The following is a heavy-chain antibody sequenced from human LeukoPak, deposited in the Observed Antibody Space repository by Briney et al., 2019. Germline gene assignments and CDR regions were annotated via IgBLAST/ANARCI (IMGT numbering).Heavy chain of an antibody. CDR3: AKESGDYGDYFDY. D-gene: IGHD4-17*01. V-gene: IGHV3-30*18. CDR2: ISYDGSNK. J-gene: IGHJ4*02. Sequence: GGSLRLSCAASGFTFSSYGMHWVRQAPGKGLEWVAVISYDGSNKYYADSVKGRFTISRDNSKNTLYLQMNSLRAEDTAVYYCAKESGDYGDYFDYWGQGTPVTVSS. CDR1: GFTFSSYG.